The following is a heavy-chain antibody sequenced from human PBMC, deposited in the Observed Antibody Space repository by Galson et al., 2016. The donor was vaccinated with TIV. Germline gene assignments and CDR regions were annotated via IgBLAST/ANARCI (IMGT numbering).Heavy chain of an antibody. V-gene: IGHV3-74*01. CDR1: RFTFSTYW. J-gene: IGHJ4*02. CDR2: INSDGSTT. Sequence: SLRLSCAASRFTFSTYWMHWVRQAPGKGLVWVSHINSDGSTTNYSDSVKGRFTISRDNATNTLYLQMNGMRAKDRAVYYCARPASYYDISSCYPLDIWGQGIPVTVSS. CDR3: ARPASYYDISSCYPLDI. D-gene: IGHD3-3*01.